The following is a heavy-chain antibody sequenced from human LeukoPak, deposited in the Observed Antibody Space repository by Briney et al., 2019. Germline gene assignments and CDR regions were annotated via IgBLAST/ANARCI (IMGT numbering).Heavy chain of an antibody. Sequence: GSLRLSCAASGFTFSSYSMNWVRQAPGKGLEWVSSISGSSSYIYYADSVKGRFTISRDNSKNTLYLQMNSLRAEDTAVYYCARERGGYYYDSSGYFLGTDYWGQGTLVTVSS. CDR2: ISGSSSYI. CDR1: GFTFSSYS. V-gene: IGHV3-21*01. J-gene: IGHJ4*02. D-gene: IGHD3-22*01. CDR3: ARERGGYYYDSSGYFLGTDY.